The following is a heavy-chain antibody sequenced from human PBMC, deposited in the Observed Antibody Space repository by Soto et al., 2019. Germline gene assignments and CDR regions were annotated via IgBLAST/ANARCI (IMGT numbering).Heavy chain of an antibody. D-gene: IGHD3-22*01. V-gene: IGHV1-18*01. CDR2: ISPYNDDT. J-gene: IGHJ6*01. CDR3: GRGGYYDSSGSRNYHYYGIDV. CDR1: GYTFSSYG. Sequence: QVHLVQSGGEVKKPGASVKVFCKTSGYTFSSYGVNWVRQAPGRGLEWMGWISPYNDDTYYAQKFQGRVRMTTDTATKTAYKELRILRSDDTAVYYCGRGGYYDSSGSRNYHYYGIDVWGQGTTVIVSS.